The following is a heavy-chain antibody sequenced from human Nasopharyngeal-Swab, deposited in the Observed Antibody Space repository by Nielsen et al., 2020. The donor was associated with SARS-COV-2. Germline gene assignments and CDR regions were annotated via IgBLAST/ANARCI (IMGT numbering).Heavy chain of an antibody. V-gene: IGHV3-64*02. CDR3: ARAPYSGSYYGFDY. D-gene: IGHD1-26*01. CDR1: GFTFSDYD. CDR2: ISRDGRSI. J-gene: IGHJ4*02. Sequence: GESLKISCAASGFTFSDYDMHWVRQAPGKGLEHVSGISRDGRSIFFADSVRDRFTISRDNSKNTLYLQMGGLRAEDVAVYYCARAPYSGSYYGFDYWGQGTLVTVSS.